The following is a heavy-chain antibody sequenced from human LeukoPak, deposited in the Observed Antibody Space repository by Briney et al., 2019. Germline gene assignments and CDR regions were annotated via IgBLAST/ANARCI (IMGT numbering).Heavy chain of an antibody. Sequence: SETLSLTCAVYGGSFSGYYWSWIRQPPGKGLEWIGEINHSGGTNYNPSLKSRVTISVDKSKNQFSLKLSSVTAADTAVYYCARGGGSYHNWFDPWGQGTLVTVSS. D-gene: IGHD1-26*01. CDR3: ARGGGSYHNWFDP. CDR1: GGSFSGYY. CDR2: INHSGGT. V-gene: IGHV4-34*01. J-gene: IGHJ5*02.